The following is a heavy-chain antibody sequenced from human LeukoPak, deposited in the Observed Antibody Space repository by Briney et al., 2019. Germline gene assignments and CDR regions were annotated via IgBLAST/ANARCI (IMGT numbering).Heavy chain of an antibody. CDR1: GFTFSDYY. D-gene: IGHD6-25*01. CDR2: ISSSGSTI. CDR3: AKGRRDYYYYGMDV. J-gene: IGHJ6*02. Sequence: GGSLRLSCAASGFTFSDYYMSWIRQAPGKGLEWVSYISSSGSTIYYADSVKGRFTISRDNSKNTLYLQMNSLRAEDTAVYYCAKGRRDYYYYGMDVWGQGTTVTVSS. V-gene: IGHV3-11*01.